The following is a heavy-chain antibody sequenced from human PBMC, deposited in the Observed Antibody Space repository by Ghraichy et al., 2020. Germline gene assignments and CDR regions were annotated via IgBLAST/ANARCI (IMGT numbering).Heavy chain of an antibody. Sequence: GESLNISCKGSGYGFTSYWIGWVRQMPGKGLEWMGIIYPGDSDTRYSPSFQGQVTISADKSINTAYLQWSSLKASDTAMYYCARLDYSNYVPLYGMDVWGQGTTVTVSS. CDR1: GYGFTSYW. D-gene: IGHD4-11*01. CDR3: ARLDYSNYVPLYGMDV. V-gene: IGHV5-51*01. J-gene: IGHJ6*02. CDR2: IYPGDSDT.